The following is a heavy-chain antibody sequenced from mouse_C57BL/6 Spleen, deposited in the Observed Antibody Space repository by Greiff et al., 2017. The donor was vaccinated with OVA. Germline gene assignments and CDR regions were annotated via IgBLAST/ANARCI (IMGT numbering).Heavy chain of an antibody. V-gene: IGHV5-16*01. CDR2: INYDGSST. D-gene: IGHD1-1*01. CDR1: GFTFSDYY. CDR3: ARDKDYYGTWYFDV. J-gene: IGHJ1*03. Sequence: EVHLVESEGGLVQPGSSMKLSCTASGFTFSDYYMAWVRQVPEKGLEWVANINYDGSSTYYLDSLKSRFIISRDNAKNILYLQMSSLKSEDTATYYCARDKDYYGTWYFDVWGTGTTVTVSS.